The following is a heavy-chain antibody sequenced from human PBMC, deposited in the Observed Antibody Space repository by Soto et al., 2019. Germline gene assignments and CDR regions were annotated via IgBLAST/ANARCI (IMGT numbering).Heavy chain of an antibody. CDR2: ISWNSGSI. V-gene: IGHV3-9*01. CDR3: ARGQGLGYCSSTSCAYDAFDI. CDR1: GFTFDDYA. J-gene: IGHJ3*02. D-gene: IGHD2-2*01. Sequence: GGSLRLSCAASGFTFDDYAMHWVRQAPGKGLEWVSGISWNSGSIGYADSVKGRFTISRDNAKNSLYPQMNSLRAEDTALYYCARGQGLGYCSSTSCAYDAFDIWGQGTMVTVSS.